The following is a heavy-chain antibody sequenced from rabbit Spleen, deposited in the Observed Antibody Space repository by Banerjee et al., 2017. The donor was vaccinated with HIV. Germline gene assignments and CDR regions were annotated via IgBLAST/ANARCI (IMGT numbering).Heavy chain of an antibody. V-gene: IGHV1S40*01. Sequence: QSLEESGGGLVQPEGSLTLTCTASGFSFSSTYWMSWVRQAPGKGLEWIAYIYAGSSGTTYYASWAKGRFTISKTSTKMTLQMTSLTAADTATYFCARGHGTYFYGLALWGQGTLVTVS. CDR1: GFSFSSTYW. D-gene: IGHD6-1*01. CDR3: ARGHGTYFYGLAL. J-gene: IGHJ4*01. CDR2: IYAGSSGTT.